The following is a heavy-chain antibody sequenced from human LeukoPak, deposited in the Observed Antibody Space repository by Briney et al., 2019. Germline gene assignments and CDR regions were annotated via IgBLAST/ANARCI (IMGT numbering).Heavy chain of an antibody. CDR3: ATGTEYRSSTSCYLGY. D-gene: IGHD2-2*01. CDR1: GGTFSSYA. J-gene: IGHJ4*02. Sequence: SVKVSCKASGGTFSSYAISWVRQAPGQGLEWMGGIIPIFGTANYAQKFQGRVTITTDESTSTAYMELSSLRSEDTAVYYCATGTEYRSSTSCYLGYWGQGTLVTVSS. V-gene: IGHV1-69*05. CDR2: IIPIFGTA.